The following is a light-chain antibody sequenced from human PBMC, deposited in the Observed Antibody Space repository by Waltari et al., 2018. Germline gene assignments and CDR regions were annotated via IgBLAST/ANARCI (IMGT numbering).Light chain of an antibody. V-gene: IGKV2-28*01. CDR3: MQALQTPFT. Sequence: DIVMTQSPLSLPVTPGEPASISCRSSQSLLHSNGYNYLDWYLQKPGQSPQLLIYLGSNRASGGPDRFSGSGSGTDCTLKISRVEAEDVGVYYCMQALQTPFTFGPGTKVDIK. CDR2: LGS. J-gene: IGKJ3*01. CDR1: QSLLHSNGYNY.